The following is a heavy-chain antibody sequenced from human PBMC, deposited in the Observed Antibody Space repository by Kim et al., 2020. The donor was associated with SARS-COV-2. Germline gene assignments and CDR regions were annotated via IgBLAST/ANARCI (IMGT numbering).Heavy chain of an antibody. Sequence: SQTLSLTCAISGDSVSSNSAAWNWIRQSPSRGLEWLGRTYYRSKWYNDYAVSVKSRITINPDTSKNQFSLQLNSVTPEDTAVYYCARVGRRSGWSPGDNNWFDPWGQGTLVTVSS. CDR2: TYYRSKWYN. CDR1: GDSVSSNSAA. CDR3: ARVGRRSGWSPGDNNWFDP. J-gene: IGHJ5*02. D-gene: IGHD6-19*01. V-gene: IGHV6-1*01.